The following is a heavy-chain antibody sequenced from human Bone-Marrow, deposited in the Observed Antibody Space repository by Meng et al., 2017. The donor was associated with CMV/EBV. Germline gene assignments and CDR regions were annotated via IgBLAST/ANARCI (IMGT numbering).Heavy chain of an antibody. CDR2: ISGSGSST. D-gene: IGHD1-26*01. J-gene: IGHJ4*02. CDR1: GFTFSSSA. CDR3: AKGGKSGSYYRSFDY. V-gene: IGHV3-23*01. Sequence: SGFTFSSSAMSWVRQAPGKGLEWVTGISGSGSSTYYADSEKGRFTISRDNSKNTLYLQMNSLRAEDTAFYYCAKGGKSGSYYRSFDYWGQGTLVTVSS.